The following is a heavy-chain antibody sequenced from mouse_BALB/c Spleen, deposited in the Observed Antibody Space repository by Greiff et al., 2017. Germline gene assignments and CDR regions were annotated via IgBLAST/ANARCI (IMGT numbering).Heavy chain of an antibody. CDR2: IWSGGST. CDR1: GFSLTSYG. V-gene: IGHV2-2*02. Sequence: QVQLKESGPGLVQPSQSLSITCTVSGFSLTSYGVHWVRQSPGKGLEWLGVIWSGGSTDYNAAFISRLSISKDNSKSQVFFKMNSLQANDTAIYYCARKNGNYDGAMDYWGQGTSVTVSS. CDR3: ARKNGNYDGAMDY. J-gene: IGHJ4*01. D-gene: IGHD2-1*01.